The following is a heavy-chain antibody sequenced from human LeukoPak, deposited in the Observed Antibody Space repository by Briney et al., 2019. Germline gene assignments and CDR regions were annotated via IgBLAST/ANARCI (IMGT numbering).Heavy chain of an antibody. CDR2: TYYSGSS. V-gene: IGHV4-30-4*07. J-gene: IGHJ5*02. Sequence: PSETLSLTCAVSGDSFSSGGYSWSWIRQPPGKGLEWIGYTYYSGSSYYNPSLKSRVSISVDTSKNQFSLKLSSVTAADTAVYYCARRASWFGALAISWFDPWGQGTLVTVSS. D-gene: IGHD3-10*01. CDR3: ARRASWFGALAISWFDP. CDR1: GDSFSSGGYS.